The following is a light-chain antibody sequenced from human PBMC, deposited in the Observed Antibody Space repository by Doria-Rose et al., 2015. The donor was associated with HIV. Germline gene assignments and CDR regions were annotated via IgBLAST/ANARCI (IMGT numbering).Light chain of an antibody. Sequence: ATLSVSPGERATLSCRASQGIGSDLAWYQQKPGQATRLLIYRASLRATGIPPRFTGGGSGTEFTLTISSLQSEDFAVYFCQQYSQWPPYTFGQGTKLEVK. J-gene: IGKJ2*01. CDR1: QGIGSD. CDR3: QQYSQWPPYT. V-gene: IGKV3-15*01. CDR2: RAS.